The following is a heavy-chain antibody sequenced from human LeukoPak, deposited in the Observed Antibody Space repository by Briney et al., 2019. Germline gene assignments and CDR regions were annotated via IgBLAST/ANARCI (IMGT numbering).Heavy chain of an antibody. V-gene: IGHV1-8*02. J-gene: IGHJ4*02. CDR3: ARGLGPYSTTWYPPLRY. CDR2: MNPGSGDT. Sequence: ASVKVSCKASGYTFTSYGISWVRQAPGQGLEWMGWMNPGSGDTGYAQRFQGRVTMTRDTSINTAYMGLSSLRSEDAAVYYCARGLGPYSTTWYPPLRYWGQGTLVTVSS. D-gene: IGHD2/OR15-2a*01. CDR1: GYTFTSYG.